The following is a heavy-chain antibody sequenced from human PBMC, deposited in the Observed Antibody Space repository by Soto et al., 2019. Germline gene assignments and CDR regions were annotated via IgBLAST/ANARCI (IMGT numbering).Heavy chain of an antibody. Sequence: GASVKVSCKASGYTFTGYYMHWVRQAPGQGLEWMGWINPNSGGTNYAQKFQGWVTMTRDTSISTAYMELSRLRSDDTAVYYCARQELLSTIDAFDIWGQGTMVT. D-gene: IGHD2-15*01. J-gene: IGHJ3*02. CDR2: INPNSGGT. V-gene: IGHV1-2*04. CDR3: ARQELLSTIDAFDI. CDR1: GYTFTGYY.